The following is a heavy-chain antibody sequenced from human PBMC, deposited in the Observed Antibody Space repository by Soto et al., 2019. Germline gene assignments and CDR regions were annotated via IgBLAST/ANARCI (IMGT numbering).Heavy chain of an antibody. D-gene: IGHD3-22*01. CDR3: AKDRYYYDSSGYVDY. J-gene: IGHJ4*02. CDR1: GFTFSSYG. CDR2: ISYDGSNK. Sequence: QVQLVESGGGVVQPGRSLRLSCAASGFTFSSYGMHWVRQAPGKGLEWVAVISYDGSNKYYADSVKGRFTISRDNSKNTLYLQMNSLRAEDTAVYYSAKDRYYYDSSGYVDYWGQGTLVTVSS. V-gene: IGHV3-30*18.